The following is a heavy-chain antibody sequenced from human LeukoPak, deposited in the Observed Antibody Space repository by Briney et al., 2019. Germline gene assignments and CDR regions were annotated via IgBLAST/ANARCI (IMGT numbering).Heavy chain of an antibody. CDR1: GYTFTSYY. CDR3: ARDRGKFFDY. CDR2: INPSGGST. Sequence: ASVKVSCMASGYTFTSYYMHWVRQAPGQGLEWMGLINPSGGSTSYAQKFQGRVTMTRDTSTSTVYMELSSLRSQDTAVYYCARDRGKFFDYWGQGTLVTVSS. J-gene: IGHJ4*02. D-gene: IGHD6-25*01. V-gene: IGHV1-46*01.